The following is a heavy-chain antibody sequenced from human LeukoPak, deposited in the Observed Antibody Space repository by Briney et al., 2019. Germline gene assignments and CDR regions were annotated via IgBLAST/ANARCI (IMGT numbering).Heavy chain of an antibody. V-gene: IGHV3-21*01. Sequence: GGSLRLSCAASGFTFSNYSMNWVRQAPGKGLEWVSSISFSGSYIYYADSLRGRITISRDNTKNSLYLQMNSLRAEDTAVYYCARRATTERGHSYGLDYWGQGTLVTDSS. CDR3: ARRATTERGHSYGLDY. CDR1: GFTFSNYS. D-gene: IGHD5-18*01. CDR2: ISFSGSYI. J-gene: IGHJ4*01.